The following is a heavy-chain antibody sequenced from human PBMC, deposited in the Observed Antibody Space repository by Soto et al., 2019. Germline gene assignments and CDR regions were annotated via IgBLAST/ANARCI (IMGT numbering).Heavy chain of an antibody. V-gene: IGHV1-69*05. CDR1: GGTFSTYA. CDR3: ASGIQLWLRRINNGYSG. CDR2: IIPMFGTA. Sequence: QVQLVQSGAEVKKPESSVKVSCKAPGGTFSTYAISWVRQAPGQGLEWMGGIIPMFGTANYAQRFQDRVTXNXXESTNTGYKELSSLRSEDTAVYFCASGIQLWLRRINNGYSGWGQGTLVTVSS. D-gene: IGHD5-18*01. J-gene: IGHJ4*02.